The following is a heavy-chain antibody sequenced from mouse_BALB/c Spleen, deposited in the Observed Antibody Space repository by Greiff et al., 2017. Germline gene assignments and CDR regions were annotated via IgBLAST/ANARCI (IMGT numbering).Heavy chain of an antibody. CDR3: AYYYGSTYAMDY. Sequence: QVQLKQSGPELVKPGASVKMSCKASGYTFTDYVISWVKQRTGQGLEWIGEIYPGSGSTYYNEKFKGKATLTADKSSNTAYMQLSSLTSEDSAVYFCAYYYGSTYAMDYWGQGTSVTVSS. J-gene: IGHJ4*01. V-gene: IGHV1-77*01. CDR1: GYTFTDYV. D-gene: IGHD1-1*01. CDR2: IYPGSGST.